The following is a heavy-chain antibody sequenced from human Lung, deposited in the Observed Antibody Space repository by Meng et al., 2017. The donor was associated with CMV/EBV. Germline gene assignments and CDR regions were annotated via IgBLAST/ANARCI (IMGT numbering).Heavy chain of an antibody. J-gene: IGHJ4*02. CDR2: IYYSGST. Sequence: QVQLQESGPVLVMPSQTLSLTCTVSGGSISSGDYYWSWIRQPPGKGLEWIGYIYYSGSTYYNPSLKSRVTISVDTSKNQFSLKLSSVTAADTAVYYCARALDTAMVTFDYWGQGTLVTVSS. CDR3: ARALDTAMVTFDY. CDR1: GGSISSGDYY. D-gene: IGHD5-18*01. V-gene: IGHV4-30-4*08.